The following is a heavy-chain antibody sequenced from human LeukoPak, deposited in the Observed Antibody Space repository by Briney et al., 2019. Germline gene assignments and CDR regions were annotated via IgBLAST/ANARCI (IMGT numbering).Heavy chain of an antibody. CDR3: ARDHGKLWFGELFY. D-gene: IGHD3-10*01. CDR2: IYYSGNT. V-gene: IGHV4-39*02. CDR1: GGSISSSSYY. Sequence: PSETLSLTCTVSGGSISSSSYYWGWIRQPPEKGLEWIGSIYYSGNTYYNPSLKSRVTISVDASKNQFSLKLSSVTAADTAVYYCARDHGKLWFGELFYWGQGTLVTVSS. J-gene: IGHJ4*02.